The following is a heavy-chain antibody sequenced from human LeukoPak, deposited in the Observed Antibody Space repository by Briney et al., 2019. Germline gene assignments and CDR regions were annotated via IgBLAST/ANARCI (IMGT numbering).Heavy chain of an antibody. CDR1: GFTFSTYW. D-gene: IGHD6-6*01. CDR3: ARVGREYSSSSPPDY. V-gene: IGHV3-74*01. J-gene: IGHJ4*02. CDR2: IDSGGSNT. Sequence: GGSLRLSCVVSGFTFSTYWMHWVRQGPGKGLVWVSRIDSGGSNTLYADSVRGRSTISRDNAKNTLYLQMNSLRVEDTAMYYCARVGREYSSSSPPDYWGQGTLVTVSS.